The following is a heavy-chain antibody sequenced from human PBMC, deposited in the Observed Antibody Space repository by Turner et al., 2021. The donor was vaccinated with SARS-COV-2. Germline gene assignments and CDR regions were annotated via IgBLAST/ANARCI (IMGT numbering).Heavy chain of an antibody. Sequence: QVHLVESGGGVVQPGRSLRFSCAAPGFAFTIYGMHWVRQAPGKGLGWGAIISYDGNNQDYADSVKGRITISRDNSKNTLYLQMNSLRAEDTAVYYCAKDRSFRGGTYLFDYWGQGTLVTVSS. V-gene: IGHV3-30*18. CDR3: AKDRSFRGGTYLFDY. D-gene: IGHD1-26*01. J-gene: IGHJ4*02. CDR1: GFAFTIYG. CDR2: ISYDGNNQ.